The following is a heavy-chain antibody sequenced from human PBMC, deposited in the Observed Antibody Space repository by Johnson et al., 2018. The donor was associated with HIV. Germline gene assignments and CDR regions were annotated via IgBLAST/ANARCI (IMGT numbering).Heavy chain of an antibody. CDR1: GFTFTNFW. J-gene: IGHJ3*02. Sequence: QLVESGGGVLRPGGSLRLSCAASGFTFTNFWMSWVRQAPGKGLEWVADIKQDGSEKYYLDPVKGRFTISRDNARKSLYLQMNNLRAEDTAVYYCVRDDGSDFEAFDIWGLGTMVTVSS. CDR3: VRDDGSDFEAFDI. V-gene: IGHV3-7*05. CDR2: IKQDGSEK. D-gene: IGHD2-21*01.